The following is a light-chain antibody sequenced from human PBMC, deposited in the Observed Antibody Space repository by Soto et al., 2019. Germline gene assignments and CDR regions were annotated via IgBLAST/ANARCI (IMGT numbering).Light chain of an antibody. J-gene: IGKJ1*01. CDR2: DAS. Sequence: DIQMTQSPSALSASTGDRVTITCQASQDIRNYLNWYQQKPGKAPKLLIYDASKLQTGVTSRFRGSGSGTTFTFIISSLQPEDFAIYYCQQYDKLVTFGQGTKVEMK. CDR3: QQYDKLVT. CDR1: QDIRNY. V-gene: IGKV1-33*01.